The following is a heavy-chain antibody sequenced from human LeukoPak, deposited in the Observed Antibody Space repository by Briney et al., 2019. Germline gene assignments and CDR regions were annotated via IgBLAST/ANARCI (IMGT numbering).Heavy chain of an antibody. CDR3: AREGHYDILTGYSPVEYYFYYMDV. Sequence: GGSLTLPCEASGFTFSHYGIHWVRQTPGKGLEWVAAISSDGVEMHYADSVKGRFTISRDNSKSTLYLQMNSLRAEDTALYYCAREGHYDILTGYSPVEYYFYYMDVWGKGTTVTVSS. CDR2: ISSDGVEM. V-gene: IGHV3-30*04. J-gene: IGHJ6*03. CDR1: GFTFSHYG. D-gene: IGHD3-9*01.